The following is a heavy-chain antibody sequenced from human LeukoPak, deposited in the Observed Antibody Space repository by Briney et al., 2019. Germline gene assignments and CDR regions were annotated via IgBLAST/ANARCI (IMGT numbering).Heavy chain of an antibody. Sequence: ASVKVSCKASGYTFTSYGISWVRQAPGQGLEWMGWISAYNGNTNYAQKLQGRVTMTTDTSTSTAYMELRSLRSDDTAVYYCARDTTYYDFWSGYRRDNWFDPWGQGTLVTVSS. CDR3: ARDTTYYDFWSGYRRDNWFDP. J-gene: IGHJ5*02. CDR2: ISAYNGNT. CDR1: GYTFTSYG. V-gene: IGHV1-18*01. D-gene: IGHD3-3*01.